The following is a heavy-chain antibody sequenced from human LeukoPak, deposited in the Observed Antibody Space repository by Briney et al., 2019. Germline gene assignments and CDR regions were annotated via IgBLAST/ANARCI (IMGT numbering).Heavy chain of an antibody. V-gene: IGHV3-66*04. J-gene: IGHJ5*02. Sequence: GGSLRLSCAASGFTVSSNYMTWVRQTPGKGLEWVSVIYSDSSTYSADSVKGRFTISRDDSKNTLFLQMSYLRAEDTAVYYCARRGIAAAGTNNWFDPWGQGTLVTVSS. D-gene: IGHD6-13*01. CDR1: GFTVSSNY. CDR2: IYSDSST. CDR3: ARRGIAAAGTNNWFDP.